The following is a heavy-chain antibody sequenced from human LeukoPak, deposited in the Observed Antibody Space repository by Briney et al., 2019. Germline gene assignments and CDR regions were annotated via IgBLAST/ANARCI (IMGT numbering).Heavy chain of an antibody. CDR1: GFIFNSYG. Sequence: GGSLRLSCAASGFIFNSYGMHWVRQAPGKGLEWVALIWYDGSNKYYTDSVKGRFTISRDNSKNTLYLEMNSLRAEDTAIYYCAREGPRGNSQFDYWGQGTLVTVSS. CDR3: AREGPRGNSQFDY. V-gene: IGHV3-33*01. D-gene: IGHD2/OR15-2a*01. CDR2: IWYDGSNK. J-gene: IGHJ4*02.